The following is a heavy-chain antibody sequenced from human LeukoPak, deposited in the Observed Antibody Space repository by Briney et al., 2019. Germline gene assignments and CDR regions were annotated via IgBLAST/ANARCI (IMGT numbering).Heavy chain of an antibody. CDR2: IYYSGST. J-gene: IGHJ4*02. V-gene: IGHV4-39*07. CDR1: GGSISSSSYY. Sequence: NPSETLSLTCTVSGGSISSSSYYWGWIRQPPGKGLEWIGSIYYSGSTYYNPSLKSRVTISVDTSKNQFSLKLSSVTAADTAVYYCARVLFKRWGELPMPFDYWGQGTLVTVSS. CDR3: ARVLFKRWGELPMPFDY. D-gene: IGHD1-26*01.